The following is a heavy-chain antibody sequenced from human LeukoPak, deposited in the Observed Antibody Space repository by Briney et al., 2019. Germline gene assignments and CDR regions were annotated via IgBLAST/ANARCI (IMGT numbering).Heavy chain of an antibody. J-gene: IGHJ4*02. Sequence: GGPLRLSCAASGFTFSNFAMTWVRQAPGKGLEWVSSIVGSSSTYYADSLKGRFTLSRDNAKNSLYLQMNSLRAEDTGVYYCARIGAGSSRDYWGQGTLVTVSS. D-gene: IGHD6-13*01. V-gene: IGHV3-21*03. CDR2: IVGSSST. CDR1: GFTFSNFA. CDR3: ARIGAGSSRDY.